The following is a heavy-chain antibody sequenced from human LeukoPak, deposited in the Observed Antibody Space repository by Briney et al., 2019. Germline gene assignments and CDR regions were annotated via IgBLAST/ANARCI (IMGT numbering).Heavy chain of an antibody. V-gene: IGHV3-23*01. CDR1: GFTFSSYA. Sequence: GGSLRLSCAASGFTFSSYAMSWVRQAPGKGLEWVSAISGSGGSTYYADSVKGRFTISRDNSKNTLYLQMSSLRAEDTAVYYCAKRHITMIVVVIPGGLDYWGQGTLVTVSS. CDR2: ISGSGGST. D-gene: IGHD3-22*01. J-gene: IGHJ4*02. CDR3: AKRHITMIVVVIPGGLDY.